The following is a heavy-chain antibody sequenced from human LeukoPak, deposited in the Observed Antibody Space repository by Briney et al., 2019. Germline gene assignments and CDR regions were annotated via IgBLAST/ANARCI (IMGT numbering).Heavy chain of an antibody. CDR2: ISGSGSGGST. V-gene: IGHV3-23*01. CDR3: VRGYYYDPDAFDI. Sequence: GGSLRLSCAASGFTFSSSAMSWVRQAPGKGLEWVSSISGSGSGGSTYYADSVKGRFTISRDNAKNSLYLQMNSLRAEDTAVYYCVRGYYYDPDAFDIWGQGTMVTVSS. J-gene: IGHJ3*02. D-gene: IGHD3-22*01. CDR1: GFTFSSSA.